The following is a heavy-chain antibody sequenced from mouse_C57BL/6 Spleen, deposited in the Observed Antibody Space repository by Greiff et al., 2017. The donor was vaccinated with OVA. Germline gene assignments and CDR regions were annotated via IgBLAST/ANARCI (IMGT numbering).Heavy chain of an antibody. J-gene: IGHJ4*01. D-gene: IGHD6-5*01. Sequence: VQLKESGPELVKPGASVKISCKASGYAFSSSWMDWVKQRPGKGLEWIGRIYPGDGDTTYNGKLTGTATLTADKSSSTAYRQLSSLTSEASAVFFCAKPYAYYAMDYWGQGTSVTVSS. V-gene: IGHV1-82*01. CDR3: AKPYAYYAMDY. CDR1: GYAFSSSW. CDR2: IYPGDGDT.